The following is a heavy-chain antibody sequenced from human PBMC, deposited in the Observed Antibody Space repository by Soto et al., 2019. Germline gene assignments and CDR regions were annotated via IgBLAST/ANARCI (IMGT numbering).Heavy chain of an antibody. J-gene: IGHJ3*02. V-gene: IGHV3-23*01. CDR3: AKDGAVWYDYVWGAFDI. CDR2: ISGSGGST. CDR1: GFTVSSYA. D-gene: IGHD3-16*01. Sequence: PGGSLRLSCAASGFTVSSYAMRWVRQAPGKGLGWVPAISGSGGSTYYADSVKGRFTISRDNSKKTLYLQMNSLRAEDTAVYYCAKDGAVWYDYVWGAFDIWGQGTMVTVSS.